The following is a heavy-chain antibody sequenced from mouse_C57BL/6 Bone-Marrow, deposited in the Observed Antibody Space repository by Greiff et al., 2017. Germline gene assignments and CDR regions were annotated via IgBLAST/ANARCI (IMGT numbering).Heavy chain of an antibody. J-gene: IGHJ4*01. V-gene: IGHV8-12*01. CDR2: IYCDDDK. CDR1: GFSLSTSGMG. CDR3: ARRDLYYSMDY. Sequence: QVTLKVSGPGLLQSSQTLSLTCSFSGFSLSTSGMGVSWIPQPSGKGLEWLAHIYCDDDKRYNPSLKSRLTISKDTSRNQVFLKITSVDTADTATYYCARRDLYYSMDYWGQGTSVTVSS.